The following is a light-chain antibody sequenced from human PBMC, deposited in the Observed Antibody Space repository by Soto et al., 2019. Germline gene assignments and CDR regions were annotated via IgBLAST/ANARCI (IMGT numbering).Light chain of an antibody. V-gene: IGLV2-14*03. CDR2: DVS. Sequence: QSALTQPASVSESPGQSITISRTGTSSDVGGYNYVSWYQQHPGKAPKLMIYDVSNRPSGVSNRFSGSKSGNTASLTISGLQTEDEADYYCSSYTSSTFFVFGTGTKVTVL. CDR1: SSDVGGYNY. CDR3: SSYTSSTFFV. J-gene: IGLJ1*01.